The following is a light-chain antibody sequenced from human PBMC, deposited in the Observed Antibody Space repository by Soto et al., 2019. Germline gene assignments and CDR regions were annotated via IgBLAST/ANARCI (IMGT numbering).Light chain of an antibody. CDR3: QQYHAYSFT. V-gene: IGKV1-5*01. J-gene: IGKJ4*01. CDR2: DAS. Sequence: DIQMTQSPSTLSASVGDRVTITCRASQSISSWLAWYQQKPGKAPKLLIFDASSLESGVPSRFSGSGSGTDFTLTISSLQPDDFATYYCQQYHAYSFTFGGGTKVEIK. CDR1: QSISSW.